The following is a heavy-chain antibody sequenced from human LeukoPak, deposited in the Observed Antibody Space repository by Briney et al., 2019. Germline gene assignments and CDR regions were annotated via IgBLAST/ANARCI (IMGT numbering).Heavy chain of an antibody. D-gene: IGHD3-3*01. CDR2: ISSSSSTI. V-gene: IGHV3-48*01. Sequence: GGSLRLSCAASGFTFSSYSMNWVRQAPGKGLEWVSYISSSSSTIYYADSVKGRFTISRDNAKNSLYLQMNSLRSEDTAVYYCAREYYDFWSGYYGLGYWGQGTLVTVSS. CDR1: GFTFSSYS. J-gene: IGHJ4*02. CDR3: AREYYDFWSGYYGLGY.